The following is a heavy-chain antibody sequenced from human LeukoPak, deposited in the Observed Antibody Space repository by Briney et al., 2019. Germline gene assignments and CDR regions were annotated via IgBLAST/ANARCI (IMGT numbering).Heavy chain of an antibody. CDR3: ARDAGSSGWYSDY. CDR1: GGTFSSYA. Sequence: GASVKVSCKASGGTFSSYAISWVRQAPGQGLEWMGRIIPILGIANYAQKFQGRVTITADKSTSTAYMELSSLRSEDTAVYYCARDAGSSGWYSDYWGQGTLVTVSS. CDR2: IIPILGIA. V-gene: IGHV1-69*04. D-gene: IGHD6-19*01. J-gene: IGHJ4*02.